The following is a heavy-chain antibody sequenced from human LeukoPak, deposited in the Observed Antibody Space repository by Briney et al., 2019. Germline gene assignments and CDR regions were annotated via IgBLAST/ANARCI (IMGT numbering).Heavy chain of an antibody. V-gene: IGHV1-46*01. CDR1: GYTFTSYY. CDR2: INPSGGST. CDR3: ARDGDYYDSSGYYSSYFDY. J-gene: IGHJ4*02. D-gene: IGHD3-22*01. Sequence: GASVKVSCKASGYTFTSYYMHWVRQAPGQGLEWMGIINPSGGSTSYAQKFQGRVTMTRVTSTSTVYMELSSLRSEDTAVYYCARDGDYYDSSGYYSSYFDYWGQGTLVTVSS.